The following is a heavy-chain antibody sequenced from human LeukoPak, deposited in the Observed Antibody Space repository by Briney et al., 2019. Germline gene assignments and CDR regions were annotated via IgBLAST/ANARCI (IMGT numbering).Heavy chain of an antibody. J-gene: IGHJ5*02. D-gene: IGHD3-9*01. V-gene: IGHV3-7*03. CDR1: GFTFSSYW. CDR2: INQDGSEK. CDR3: ASRYYDILTGYWKSAWFDP. Sequence: GGSLRLSCAASGFTFSSYWMSWVRQAPGKGLEWVANINQDGSEKYYVDSVKGRFTISRDNAKNSLYLQMNSLRAEDTDLYHCASRYYDILTGYWKSAWFDPWGQGTLVTVSS.